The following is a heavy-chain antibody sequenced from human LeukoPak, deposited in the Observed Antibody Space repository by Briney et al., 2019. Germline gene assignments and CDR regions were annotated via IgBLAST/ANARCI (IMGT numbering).Heavy chain of an antibody. Sequence: SETLSLTCTVSGGSISSYYWSWIRQPPGKGLEWIGYIYYSGSTYYKSSLKSRVTISGDTSKNQFSLKLSSVTAADTAVYYCARLRFSGGNPFDYWGQGTLVTVSS. CDR3: ARLRFSGGNPFDY. D-gene: IGHD3-16*01. CDR2: IYYSGST. CDR1: GGSISSYY. V-gene: IGHV4-59*04. J-gene: IGHJ4*02.